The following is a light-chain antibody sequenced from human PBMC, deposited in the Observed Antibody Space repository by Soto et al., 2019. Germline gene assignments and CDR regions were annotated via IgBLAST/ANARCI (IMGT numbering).Light chain of an antibody. CDR1: SSDVGGYNY. CDR3: SSYKSSTTGV. V-gene: IGLV2-14*01. CDR2: DVT. J-gene: IGLJ1*01. Sequence: QSVLTQPAPVSGSPGQSITISCTGTSSDVGGYNYVSWYQQHPGKAPKLMIYDVTTRPSGVSNRFSGSKSGNTAALTISGLQAEDEADYYCSSYKSSTTGVFGTGTKVTVL.